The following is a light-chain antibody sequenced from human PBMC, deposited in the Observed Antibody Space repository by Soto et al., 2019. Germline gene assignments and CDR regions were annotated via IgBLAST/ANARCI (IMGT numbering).Light chain of an antibody. CDR3: QQYNPYSPWT. CDR1: QSVSTN. J-gene: IGKJ1*01. Sequence: EKVMTQSPATLSVTPGERATLSCRASQSVSTNLAWYQQKPGQAPRLLIYNALTRATGIPARFSGSGSGTEFTLTISSLQSEDFATYYCQQYNPYSPWTFGQGTNVDI. V-gene: IGKV3-15*01. CDR2: NAL.